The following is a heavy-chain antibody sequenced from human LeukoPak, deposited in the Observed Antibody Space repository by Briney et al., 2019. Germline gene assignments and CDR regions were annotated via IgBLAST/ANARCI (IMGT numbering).Heavy chain of an antibody. D-gene: IGHD6-13*01. J-gene: IGHJ6*02. CDR1: GGSISSYY. CDR3: ARSYSSSDHYYYYGMDV. V-gene: IGHV4-59*08. Sequence: SETLSLTCTLSGGSISSYYWNWIRQPPRKGLEWIGYINYIRTTDYNPSLKSRVTISLDTSKHRFSLKLSSVTAADTAMYYCARSYSSSDHYYYYGMDVWGQGTTVTVSS. CDR2: INYIRTT.